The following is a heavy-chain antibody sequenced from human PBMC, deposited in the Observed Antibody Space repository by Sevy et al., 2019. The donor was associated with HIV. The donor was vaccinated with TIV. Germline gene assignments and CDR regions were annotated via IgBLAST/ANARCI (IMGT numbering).Heavy chain of an antibody. Sequence: GGSLRLSCAASGFTFSNSCMSWARQAPGRGLEWVGRITRKIDGETTLYAAPVKGRFTISRDDSRNTMYLQMDSLKIEDTAMYYCGTGDAYDVSGQGTTVTVSS. CDR2: ITRKIDGETT. CDR3: GTGDAYDV. D-gene: IGHD7-27*01. J-gene: IGHJ3*01. V-gene: IGHV3-15*06. CDR1: GFTFSNSC.